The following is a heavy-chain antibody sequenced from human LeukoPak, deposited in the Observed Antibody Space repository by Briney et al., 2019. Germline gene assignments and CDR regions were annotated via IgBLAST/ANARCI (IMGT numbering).Heavy chain of an antibody. CDR1: GGSISSYY. Sequence: ASETLSLTCTVSGGSISSYYWSWIRQPPGKGLEWIGDIYYSGSTNYNPSLKSRVTISVDTSKNQFSLKLSSVTAADTAVYYCARGRSGPNFQHWGQGTLVTVSS. J-gene: IGHJ1*01. D-gene: IGHD2-15*01. CDR3: ARGRSGPNFQH. CDR2: IYYSGST. V-gene: IGHV4-59*12.